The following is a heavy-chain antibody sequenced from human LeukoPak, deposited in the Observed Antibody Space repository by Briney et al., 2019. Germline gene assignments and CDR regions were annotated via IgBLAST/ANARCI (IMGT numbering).Heavy chain of an antibody. CDR3: ARGRLNYDILTGYYDY. J-gene: IGHJ4*02. CDR2: IYYSGST. Sequence: PSETLSLTCTVSGGSISSYYWSWIRQPPGKGLEWIGYIYYSGSTNYNPSLKSRVTISVDTSKNQFSLKLSSVTAADAAVYYCARGRLNYDILTGYYDYWGQGTLVTVSS. V-gene: IGHV4-59*01. CDR1: GGSISSYY. D-gene: IGHD3-9*01.